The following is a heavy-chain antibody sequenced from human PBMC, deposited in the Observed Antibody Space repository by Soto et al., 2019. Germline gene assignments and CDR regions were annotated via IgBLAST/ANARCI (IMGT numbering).Heavy chain of an antibody. Sequence: PGGSLRLSCAASGFTFSNAWMSWVRQAPGKGLEWVGRIKSKTDGGTTDYAAPVKGRFTISRDDSKNTLYLQMNSLKTEDTAVYYCTPLGSLWQDIVVVPAAIPVNWFDPWGQGTLVTVSS. CDR1: GFTFSNAW. CDR2: IKSKTDGGTT. V-gene: IGHV3-15*01. D-gene: IGHD2-2*02. J-gene: IGHJ5*02. CDR3: TPLGSLWQDIVVVPAAIPVNWFDP.